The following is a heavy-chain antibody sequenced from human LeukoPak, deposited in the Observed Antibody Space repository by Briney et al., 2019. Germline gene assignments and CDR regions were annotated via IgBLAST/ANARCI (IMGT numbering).Heavy chain of an antibody. V-gene: IGHV3-21*01. CDR3: ARDLGLVGATGY. Sequence: PGGSLRLSCAASGFTFSDVWMAWVRQAPGKGLEWVSSISSSSSYIYYADSVKGRFTISRDNAKNSLYLQMNSLRAEDTAVYYCARDLGLVGATGYWGQGTLVTVSS. D-gene: IGHD1-26*01. CDR1: GFTFSDVW. J-gene: IGHJ4*02. CDR2: ISSSSSYI.